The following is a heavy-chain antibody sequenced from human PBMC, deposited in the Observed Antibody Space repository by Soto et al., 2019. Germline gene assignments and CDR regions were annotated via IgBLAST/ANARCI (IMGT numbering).Heavy chain of an antibody. V-gene: IGHV3-9*01. CDR3: AKSFSSHWYDYFTN. D-gene: IGHD6-13*01. J-gene: IGHJ4*02. CDR1: GFTFDDYA. Sequence: SLRLSCAASGFTFDDYAMHWVRQAPGKGLEWVSGISWNSGSIGYADSVKGRFTISRDNAKNSLYLQMNSLRAEDTALYYCAKSFSSHWYDYFTNWGQGAQVTLSS. CDR2: ISWNSGSI.